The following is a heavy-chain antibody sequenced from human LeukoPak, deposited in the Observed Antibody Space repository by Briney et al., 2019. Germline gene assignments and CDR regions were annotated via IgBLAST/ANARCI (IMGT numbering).Heavy chain of an antibody. D-gene: IGHD2-2*01. V-gene: IGHV3-33*01. CDR2: IWYDGSNK. J-gene: IGHJ6*03. CDR1: GFTFSSYG. CDR3: ASGPLSSTNHIVVVPEVYYYYMDV. Sequence: GGSLRLSCAASGFTFSSYGMHWVRQAPGKGLEWVAVIWYDGSNKYYADSVKGRFTISRDNSKNTLYLQMNSLRAEDTAVYYCASGPLSSTNHIVVVPEVYYYYMDVWGKGTTVTVSS.